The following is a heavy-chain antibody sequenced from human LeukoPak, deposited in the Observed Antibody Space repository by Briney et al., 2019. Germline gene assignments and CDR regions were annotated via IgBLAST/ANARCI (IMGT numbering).Heavy chain of an antibody. D-gene: IGHD6-13*01. CDR2: INPNSGGT. J-gene: IGHJ4*02. CDR1: GYTFTGYY. Sequence: GASVKVSCKASGYTFTGYYMHWVRQAPGQGLEWTGWINPNSGGTNYAQKFQGRVTMTGDTSISTAYMELSRLRSDDTAVYYCARGITAAGNYWGQGTLVTVSS. CDR3: ARGITAAGNY. V-gene: IGHV1-2*02.